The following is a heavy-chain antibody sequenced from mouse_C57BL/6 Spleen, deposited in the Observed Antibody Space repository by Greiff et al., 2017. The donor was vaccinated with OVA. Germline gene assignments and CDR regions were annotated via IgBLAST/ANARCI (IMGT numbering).Heavy chain of an antibody. V-gene: IGHV1-26*01. Sequence: VQLQQSGPELVKPGASVKISCKASGYTFTDYYMNWVKQSHGKSLEWIGDINPNNGGTSYNQKFKGKATLTVDKSSSTAYMELRSLTSEDSAVYYCASLTTGDFDYWGQGTTLTVSS. CDR3: ASLTTGDFDY. CDR1: GYTFTDYY. D-gene: IGHD1-1*01. J-gene: IGHJ2*01. CDR2: INPNNGGT.